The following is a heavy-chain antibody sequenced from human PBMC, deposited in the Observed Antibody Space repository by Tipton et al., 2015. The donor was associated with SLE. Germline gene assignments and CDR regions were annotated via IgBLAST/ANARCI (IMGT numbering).Heavy chain of an antibody. CDR1: GGSISTSSYY. V-gene: IGHV4-39*07. J-gene: IGHJ3*02. Sequence: TLSLTCTVSGGSISTSSYYWGWIRQPPGKGLEWIGNVYYTGSTFYNPSLKSRVTLSVDTSKNQFSLKLSSVTAADTAVYNCARRNYDVLTGYYDAFDIWGQGTMVTVSS. CDR3: ARRNYDVLTGYYDAFDI. CDR2: VYYTGST. D-gene: IGHD3-9*01.